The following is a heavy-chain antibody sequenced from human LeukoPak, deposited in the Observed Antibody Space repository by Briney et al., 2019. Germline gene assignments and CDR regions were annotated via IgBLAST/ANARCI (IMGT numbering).Heavy chain of an antibody. Sequence: PSETLSLTCTFSGGSISSLYWNWTRQPPGKGLEWVGYVFYSGNTNYNPSLGSRVTISEDTSKNQFSLNLNSLTAADTAVYYCARGLPGRDAFDVWGQGTVVTVSS. CDR1: GGSISSLY. D-gene: IGHD3-16*01. CDR3: ARGLPGRDAFDV. J-gene: IGHJ3*01. V-gene: IGHV4-59*13. CDR2: VFYSGNT.